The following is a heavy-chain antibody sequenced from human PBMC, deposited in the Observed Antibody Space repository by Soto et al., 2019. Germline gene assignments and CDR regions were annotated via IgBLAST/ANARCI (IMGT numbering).Heavy chain of an antibody. CDR1: GFTFSSYA. J-gene: IGHJ5*02. Sequence: EVQLLESGGGLVQPGESLRLSCAASGFTFSSYAMSWVRQAPGKGLEWVSTISGSGDNTFYADPVKGRVTISRDNSKNTLYVQMSSLRAEDTAIYYCASDSGRNWFDPWGQGALVTVSA. CDR3: ASDSGRNWFDP. CDR2: ISGSGDNT. V-gene: IGHV3-23*01.